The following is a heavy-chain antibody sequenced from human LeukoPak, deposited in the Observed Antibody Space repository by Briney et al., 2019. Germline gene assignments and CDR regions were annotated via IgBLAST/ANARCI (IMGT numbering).Heavy chain of an antibody. D-gene: IGHD3-10*01. CDR3: GRRDMVRGLDY. Sequence: GESLKISCKTSGYTFTSYYIGWVRHMPGKGLEWMAFIYPGDSDTTYSPSFQGQVTISVDKSTSLVYLQWSSLKASDTAMYYCGRRDMVRGLDYWGQGTLVTVSS. V-gene: IGHV5-51*01. CDR1: GYTFTSYY. J-gene: IGHJ4*02. CDR2: IYPGDSDT.